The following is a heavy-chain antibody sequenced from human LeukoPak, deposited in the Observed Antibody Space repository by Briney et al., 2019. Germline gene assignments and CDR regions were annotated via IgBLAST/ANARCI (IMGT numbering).Heavy chain of an antibody. D-gene: IGHD4-23*01. V-gene: IGHV4-59*01. CDR2: IYGGGTT. CDR1: GGSISSFY. Sequence: SETLSLTCTVSGGSISSFYWSWIRQPPGKGLEWIGYIYGGGTTKYNPSLKSRVTTSVGTSKNQFSLNLGSVTAADTAVYYCARDYGGKFDYWGQGSLVTVSS. J-gene: IGHJ4*02. CDR3: ARDYGGKFDY.